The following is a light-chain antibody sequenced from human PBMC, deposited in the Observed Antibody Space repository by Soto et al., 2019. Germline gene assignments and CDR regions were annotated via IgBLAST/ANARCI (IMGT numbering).Light chain of an antibody. CDR1: SSNIGTNT. CDR3: SAWDDSLNRPV. V-gene: IGLV1-44*01. J-gene: IGLJ2*01. Sequence: QSVLTQAPSASGAPGQWVTMSCSGSSSNIGTNTVNWYQQLPGAPPKFLIYDNYRRPSGVPDRFSGSQSGTSASLAISGLQFEDEADYYCSAWDDSLNRPVFGGGTKLTVL. CDR2: DNY.